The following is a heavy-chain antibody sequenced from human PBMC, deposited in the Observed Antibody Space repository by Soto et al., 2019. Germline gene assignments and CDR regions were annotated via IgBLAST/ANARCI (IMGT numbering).Heavy chain of an antibody. D-gene: IGHD3-3*01. Sequence: SETLSLTCTVSGGSISSYYWSWIRQPPEKGLEWIGYIYYSGSTNYNPSLKSRVTISVDTSKNQFSLKLSSVTAADTAVYYCARASYYDFWSGYYREKNWFDPWGQGTLVTVSS. CDR2: IYYSGST. V-gene: IGHV4-59*01. CDR3: ARASYYDFWSGYYREKNWFDP. CDR1: GGSISSYY. J-gene: IGHJ5*02.